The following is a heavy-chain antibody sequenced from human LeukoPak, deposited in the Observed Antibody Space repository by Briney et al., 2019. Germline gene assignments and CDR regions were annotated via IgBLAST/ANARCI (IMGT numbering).Heavy chain of an antibody. CDR1: GGSISSSSYY. J-gene: IGHJ4*02. D-gene: IGHD6-6*01. V-gene: IGHV4-39*01. Sequence: PSETLSPTCTVSGGSISSSSYYWGWIRQPPGKGLEWIGSIYYSGSTYYNPSLKSRVTISVDTSKNQFSLKLSSVTAADTAVYCCARQESSSCFDYWGQGTLVTVSS. CDR3: ARQESSSCFDY. CDR2: IYYSGST.